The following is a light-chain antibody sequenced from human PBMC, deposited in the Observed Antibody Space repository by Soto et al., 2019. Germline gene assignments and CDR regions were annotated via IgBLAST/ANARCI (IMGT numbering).Light chain of an antibody. V-gene: IGKV1-6*01. Sequence: AIQMTQSPSSLSASLGDRVTITCRASQGIGNDLGWSQQKPGNAPRLLIYAASTLQSGVPSRFSGSGSGTDFTLTISSLQPEDFATYYCLQDYNFPWTFGQGTKVEIK. CDR3: LQDYNFPWT. J-gene: IGKJ1*01. CDR1: QGIGND. CDR2: AAS.